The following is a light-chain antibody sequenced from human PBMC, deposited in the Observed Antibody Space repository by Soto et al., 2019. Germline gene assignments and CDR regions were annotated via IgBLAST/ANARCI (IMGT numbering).Light chain of an antibody. CDR3: QQYYSYPWT. CDR2: KAS. CDR1: QSISSW. J-gene: IGKJ1*01. V-gene: IGKV1-5*03. Sequence: DIQMTQSPSTLSASVGDRVTITCRASQSISSWLAWYQQKPGKVPNLLIYKASRLESGVTSRFSGSGSGTESTLTISSLQPDDFATYYCQQYYSYPWTFGQGTNVEIK.